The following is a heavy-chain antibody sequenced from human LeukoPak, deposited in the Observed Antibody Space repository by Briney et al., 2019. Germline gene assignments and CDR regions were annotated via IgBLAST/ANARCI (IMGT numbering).Heavy chain of an antibody. CDR3: ARSKRNGFDI. CDR1: GFTINTYA. Sequence: GGTLRLSCAASGFTINTYAMSWVRQAPGKGLEWVSGINGGGTTYYADSVKGRFTISRDTSKNSLYLQMNSLRAEDTAVYYCARSKRNGFDIWGQGTMVTVSS. J-gene: IGHJ3*02. V-gene: IGHV3-23*01. CDR2: INGGGTT.